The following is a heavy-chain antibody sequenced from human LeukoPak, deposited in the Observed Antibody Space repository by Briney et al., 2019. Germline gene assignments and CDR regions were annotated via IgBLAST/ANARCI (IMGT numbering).Heavy chain of an antibody. V-gene: IGHV4-34*01. Sequence: SETLSLTCAVYGGSFSGYYWSWIRQPPGKGLEWIGEINHSGSTNYNPSLKSRVTISVDTSKNQFSLKLSSVTAADTAVYYCARGWDRWLQPLHFDYWGQGTLVTASS. D-gene: IGHD5-24*01. J-gene: IGHJ4*02. CDR2: INHSGST. CDR3: ARGWDRWLQPLHFDY. CDR1: GGSFSGYY.